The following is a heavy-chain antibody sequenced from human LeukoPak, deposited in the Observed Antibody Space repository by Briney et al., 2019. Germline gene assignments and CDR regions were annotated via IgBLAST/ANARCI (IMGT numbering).Heavy chain of an antibody. Sequence: PGGSLRLSCAASGFTFSDYYMSWIHQAPGKELEWVSYISSSGSTIYYADSVKGRFTISRDNAKNSLYLQMNSLRAEDTAVYYCATEPSDVYGDPHFDYWGQGTLVTVSS. CDR1: GFTFSDYY. CDR2: ISSSGSTI. J-gene: IGHJ4*02. V-gene: IGHV3-11*01. D-gene: IGHD4-17*01. CDR3: ATEPSDVYGDPHFDY.